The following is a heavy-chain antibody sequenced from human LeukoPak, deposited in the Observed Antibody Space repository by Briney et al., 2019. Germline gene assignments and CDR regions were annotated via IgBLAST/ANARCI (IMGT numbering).Heavy chain of an antibody. CDR2: MHTSGST. V-gene: IGHV4-4*07. CDR3: ARFSISWSYFDY. Sequence: KASETLSLTCTVSGGSISSYYWNWIRQPAGKGLEWIGRMHTSGSTNYNPSLKSRVTMSVDTSKNQFSLKLTSVTAADTAVYYCARFSISWSYFDYWGQGTLVTVSS. J-gene: IGHJ4*02. CDR1: GGSISSYY. D-gene: IGHD6-13*01.